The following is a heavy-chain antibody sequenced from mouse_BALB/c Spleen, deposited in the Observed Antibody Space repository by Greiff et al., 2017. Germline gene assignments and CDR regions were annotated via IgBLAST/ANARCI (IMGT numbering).Heavy chain of an antibody. Sequence: QVQLQQPGAELVRPGASVKLSCKASGYTFTSYWINWVKQRPGQGLEWIGNIYPSDSYTNYNQKFKDKATLTVDKSSSTAYMQLSSPTSEDSAVYYCTRDDGYWYFDVWGAGTTVTVSS. V-gene: IGHV1-69*02. D-gene: IGHD2-3*01. CDR3: TRDDGYWYFDV. CDR2: IYPSDSYT. J-gene: IGHJ1*01. CDR1: GYTFTSYW.